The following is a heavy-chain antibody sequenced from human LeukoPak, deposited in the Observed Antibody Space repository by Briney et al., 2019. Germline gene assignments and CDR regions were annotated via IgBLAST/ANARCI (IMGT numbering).Heavy chain of an antibody. CDR2: INPNSGGT. V-gene: IGHV1-2*02. CDR3: ARGSPYYYDSSGYYYGDY. D-gene: IGHD3-22*01. J-gene: IGHJ4*02. CDR1: GYTFTGYY. Sequence: ASVKVSCKASGYTFTGYYMHWVRQAPGQGLEWVGWINPNSGGTNYAQKFQGRVTMTRDTSISTAYMELSRLRSDDTAVYYCARGSPYYYDSSGYYYGDYWGQGTLATVSS.